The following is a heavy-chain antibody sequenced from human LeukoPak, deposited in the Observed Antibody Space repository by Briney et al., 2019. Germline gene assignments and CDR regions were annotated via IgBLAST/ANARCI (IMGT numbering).Heavy chain of an antibody. CDR3: AREGYYDSSGNCF. CDR2: IIPILGIA. V-gene: IGHV1-69*04. Sequence: SVKVSCKASGGXFSSYAISWVRQAPGQGLEWMGRIIPILGIANYAQKFQGRVTITADKSTSTAYMELSSLRSEDTAVYYCAREGYYDSSGNCFWGQGTLVTVSS. D-gene: IGHD3-22*01. CDR1: GGXFSSYA. J-gene: IGHJ4*02.